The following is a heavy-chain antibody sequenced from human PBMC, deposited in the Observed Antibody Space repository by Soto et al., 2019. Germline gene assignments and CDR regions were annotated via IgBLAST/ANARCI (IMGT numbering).Heavy chain of an antibody. CDR3: GSQTSGRDYMDV. J-gene: IGHJ6*03. CDR2: VSYSGTS. CDR1: GASISSNNYY. D-gene: IGHD3-10*01. Sequence: QLQLQESGPGLVMPSETLSLTCTVSGASISSNNYYWVWMRQPPGKGLEWIVSVSYSGTSYYNPSLRSRISFSVDTSKNQLSLRVNSVTAADTAVYYCGSQTSGRDYMDVWGDGTTVIVSS. V-gene: IGHV4-39*01.